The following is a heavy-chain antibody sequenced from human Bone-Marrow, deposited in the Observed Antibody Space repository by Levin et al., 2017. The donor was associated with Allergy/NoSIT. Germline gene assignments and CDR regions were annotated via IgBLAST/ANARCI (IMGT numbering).Heavy chain of an antibody. V-gene: IGHV3-23*01. D-gene: IGHD2-15*01. CDR1: GFTFRDHA. Sequence: GESLKISCAGSGFTFRDHAMSWVRQAPGRGLEWVSSISGSGYSQDYADSVKGRSTISRDNSKNTMYMEMNSLRAEDTAVYFCARVQTPKLVQDALDIWGQGTVVIVSS. J-gene: IGHJ3*02. CDR3: ARVQTPKLVQDALDI. CDR2: ISGSGYSQ.